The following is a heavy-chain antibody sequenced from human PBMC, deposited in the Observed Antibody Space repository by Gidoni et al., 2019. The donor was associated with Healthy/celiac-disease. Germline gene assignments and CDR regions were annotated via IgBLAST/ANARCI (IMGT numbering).Heavy chain of an antibody. CDR1: GFTFSGYA. Sequence: EVQLLESGGGLVQPGVSLRLSCAASGFTFSGYAMSWVRQAPGKGLDWVSGSSGSGGSTYYADAVKGRFTISRDNSKNTLYLKMNSLRAEDTAVYYCAKERLGELSEEYFDLWGRGTLVTVSS. J-gene: IGHJ2*01. V-gene: IGHV3-23*01. CDR2: SSGSGGST. CDR3: AKERLGELSEEYFDL. D-gene: IGHD3-16*02.